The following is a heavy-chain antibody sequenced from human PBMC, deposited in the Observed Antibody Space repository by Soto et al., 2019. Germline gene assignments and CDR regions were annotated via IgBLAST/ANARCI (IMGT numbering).Heavy chain of an antibody. CDR1: GGSISRSSYS. CDR2: LYYSGNT. D-gene: IGHD2-15*01. Sequence: SETLSLTCTVSGGSISRSSYSWAWIRQPPGKGLEWIGTLYYSGNTYYNPSLKSRVTISVDTSKNQFSLKLSSVTAADTAVYYCATRQGGSYNWLDPWGQGTLVTVSS. J-gene: IGHJ5*02. V-gene: IGHV4-39*01. CDR3: ATRQGGSYNWLDP.